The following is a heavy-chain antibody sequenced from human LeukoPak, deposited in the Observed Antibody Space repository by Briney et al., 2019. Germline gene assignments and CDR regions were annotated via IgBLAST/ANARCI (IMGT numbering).Heavy chain of an antibody. J-gene: IGHJ4*02. V-gene: IGHV1-18*01. Sequence: ASVKVSCKASGYTFTSYGISWVRQAPGQGLEWMGWISAYNGNTNYAQKPQGRVTMTTDTSTSTAYMELRSLRSDDTAVYCCARSKYQLLLVDYWGQGTPVTVSS. CDR1: GYTFTSYG. CDR3: ARSKYQLLLVDY. D-gene: IGHD2-2*01. CDR2: ISAYNGNT.